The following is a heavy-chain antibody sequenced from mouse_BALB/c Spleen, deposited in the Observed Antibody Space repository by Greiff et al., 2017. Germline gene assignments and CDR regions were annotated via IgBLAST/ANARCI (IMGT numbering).Heavy chain of an antibody. D-gene: IGHD2-3*01. CDR2: ISYDGSN. Sequence: EVHLVESGPGLVKPSQSLSLTCSVTGYSITSGYYWNWIRQFPGNKLEWMGYISYDGSNNYNPSLKNRISITRDTSKNQFFLKLNSVTTEDTATYYCARDGMVPWFAYWGQGTLVTVSA. J-gene: IGHJ3*01. V-gene: IGHV3-6*02. CDR1: GYSITSGYY. CDR3: ARDGMVPWFAY.